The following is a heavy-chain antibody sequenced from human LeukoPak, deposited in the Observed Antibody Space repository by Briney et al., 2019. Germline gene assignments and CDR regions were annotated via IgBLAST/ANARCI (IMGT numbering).Heavy chain of an antibody. CDR3: ARGHWGHWFDP. D-gene: IGHD7-27*01. CDR2: INHSGST. CDR1: GGSFSGYY. Sequence: SETLSLTCAVYGGSFSGYYWSWIRQPPGKGLEWIGEINHSGSTNYNPSLKSRVTISVDTSKHQFSLKLSSVTAADTAVYYCARGHWGHWFDPWGQGTLVTISS. V-gene: IGHV4-34*01. J-gene: IGHJ5*02.